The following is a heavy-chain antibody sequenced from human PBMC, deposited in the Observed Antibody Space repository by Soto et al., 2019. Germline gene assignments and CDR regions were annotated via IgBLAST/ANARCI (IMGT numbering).Heavy chain of an antibody. CDR2: ISGSSYTI. CDR3: ARVHLYFDN. J-gene: IGHJ4*02. V-gene: IGHV3-11*01. CDR1: GFTFNDYY. Sequence: GGSLRLSCAASGFTFNDYYMTWIRQAPGKGLEWVSYISGSSYTIYYADSVKGRFTISRDNAKNSLYLQMNSLRAEDTAVYYCARVHLYFDNWGQGTLVTVSS.